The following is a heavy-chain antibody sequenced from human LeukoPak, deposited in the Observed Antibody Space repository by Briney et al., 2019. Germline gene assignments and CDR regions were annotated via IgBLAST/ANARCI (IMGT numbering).Heavy chain of an antibody. J-gene: IGHJ4*02. CDR1: GFTFSGFA. CDR3: AKGSAYSSGWYTPSFDY. D-gene: IGHD6-19*01. V-gene: IGHV3-23*01. CDR2: ISGSGGTT. Sequence: PGGSLRLSCAASGFTFSGFAMSWVRQAPGKGLEWVSAISGSGGTTYYADSVKGRFTISRDNSKNTLYLQMNSLRAEDTAIYYRAKGSAYSSGWYTPSFDYWGQGTLVTVSS.